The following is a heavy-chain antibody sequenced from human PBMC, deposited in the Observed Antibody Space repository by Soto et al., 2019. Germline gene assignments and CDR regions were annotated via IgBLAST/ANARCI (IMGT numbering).Heavy chain of an antibody. D-gene: IGHD5-12*01. J-gene: IGHJ4*02. Sequence: QITLKESGPPLVKPTQTLTLTCTFSGFSLSTRGVAVGWFRQPPGKALEWLALIYWDEDKWYSPSLKSRLTITDATSINQVVLTMTNMDPVDTATYYCAHRPRGYAYYWGQGTLVTVSP. V-gene: IGHV2-5*02. CDR3: AHRPRGYAYY. CDR2: IYWDEDK. CDR1: GFSLSTRGVA.